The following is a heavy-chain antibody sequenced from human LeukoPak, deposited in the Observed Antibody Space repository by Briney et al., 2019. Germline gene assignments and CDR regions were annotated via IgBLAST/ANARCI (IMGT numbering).Heavy chain of an antibody. J-gene: IGHJ6*02. V-gene: IGHV3-11*01. CDR2: ISSSGSTI. Sequence: GGSLRRSCAASGFTFSDYMSWIRQAPGKGLEWVSYISSSGSTIYYADSVKGRFTISRDNAKNSLYLQMNSLRAEDTAVYYCARSATKYCSSTSYPYYYYGMDVWGQGTTVTVSS. D-gene: IGHD2-2*01. CDR1: GFTFSDY. CDR3: ARSATKYCSSTSYPYYYYGMDV.